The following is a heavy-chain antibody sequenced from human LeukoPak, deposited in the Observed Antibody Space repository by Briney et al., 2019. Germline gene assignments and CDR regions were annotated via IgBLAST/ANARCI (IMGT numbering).Heavy chain of an antibody. J-gene: IGHJ4*02. CDR2: ITSDGRTT. D-gene: IGHD3-22*01. V-gene: IGHV3-74*01. CDR3: ARIDSSGYASVY. Sequence: GGSLRLSCAASGFTFSTYWMHWVRQAPGKGLAWVSRITSDGRTTTYADSVKGRFTISRGNAKNTLFLQMNSLRAEDTAVYYCARIDSSGYASVYWGQGTLVTVSS. CDR1: GFTFSTYW.